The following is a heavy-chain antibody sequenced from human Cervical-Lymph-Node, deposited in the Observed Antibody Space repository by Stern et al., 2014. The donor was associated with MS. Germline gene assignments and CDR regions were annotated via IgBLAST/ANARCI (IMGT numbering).Heavy chain of an antibody. CDR3: ASGGWGV. D-gene: IGHD3-16*01. Sequence: VQLVESGGGLVKPGGSLRLSCAASGLTFSSHSMNWVRQAPGKGLAWVSSISRSSAYIFYADSVKGRSTISRDDAKNSLYLQMNSLRVEDTAVYYCASGGWGVWGQGTMVTVSA. CDR1: GLTFSSHS. J-gene: IGHJ3*01. V-gene: IGHV3-21*01. CDR2: ISRSSAYI.